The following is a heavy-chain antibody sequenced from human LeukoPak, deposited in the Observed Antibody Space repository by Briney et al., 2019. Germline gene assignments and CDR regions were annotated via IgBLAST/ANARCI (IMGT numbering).Heavy chain of an antibody. Sequence: GGSLRLSCAASGFTFSSYAMHWVRQAPGKGLEWVAVISYDGSNKYYADSVKGRFTISRDNSKNTLYLQMNSLRAEDTAVYYCARDIGSSGSFGYFDYWGQGTLVTVSS. CDR1: GFTFSSYA. V-gene: IGHV3-30-3*01. J-gene: IGHJ4*02. D-gene: IGHD1-26*01. CDR3: ARDIGSSGSFGYFDY. CDR2: ISYDGSNK.